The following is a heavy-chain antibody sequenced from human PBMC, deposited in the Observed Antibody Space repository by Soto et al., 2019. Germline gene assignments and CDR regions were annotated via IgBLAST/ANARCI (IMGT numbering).Heavy chain of an antibody. CDR1: GGSISSGGYS. CDR2: IYHSGST. J-gene: IGHJ4*02. Sequence: PSETLSLTCAVSGGSISSGGYSWSWIRQPPGKGLEWIGYIYHSGSTYYNPSLKSRVTISVDRSKNQFSLKLSSVTPAATAVYYCARASGYSYGSRCDCWGQGTLVTVSS. V-gene: IGHV4-30-2*01. CDR3: ARASGYSYGSRCDC. D-gene: IGHD5-18*01.